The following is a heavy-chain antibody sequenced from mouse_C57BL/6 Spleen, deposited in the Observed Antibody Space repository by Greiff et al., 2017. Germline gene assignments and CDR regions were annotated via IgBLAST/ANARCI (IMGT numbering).Heavy chain of an antibody. J-gene: IGHJ4*01. CDR2: IRSKSNNYAT. V-gene: IGHV10-1*01. CDR3: VRTEGYAMDY. CDR1: GFSFNTYA. Sequence: EVKLVESGGGLVQPKGSLKLSCAASGFSFNTYAMNWVRQAPGKGLEWVARIRSKSNNYATYYADSVKDRFTISRDDSESMLYLQMNNLKTEDTAMYYCVRTEGYAMDYWGQGTSVTVSS.